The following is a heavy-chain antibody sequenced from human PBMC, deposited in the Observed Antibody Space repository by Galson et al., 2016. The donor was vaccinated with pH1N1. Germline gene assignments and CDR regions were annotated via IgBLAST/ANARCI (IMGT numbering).Heavy chain of an antibody. CDR2: IYRSGTT. D-gene: IGHD4-11*01. CDR3: ARDKGYSNCQGGPYNWLGL. V-gene: IGHV4-4*09. Sequence: SLTCTVSGGSIGSSYWSWLRQSPGRGLEWIGYIYRSGTTNSNPSLKSRVTISVDTSKNQFSLRLRSVTAADTAMYYCARDKGYSNCQGGPYNWLGLWGQGTLVTVSS. J-gene: IGHJ5*02. CDR1: GGSIGSSY.